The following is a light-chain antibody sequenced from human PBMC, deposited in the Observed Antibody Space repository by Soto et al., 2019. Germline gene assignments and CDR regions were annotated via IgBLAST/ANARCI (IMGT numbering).Light chain of an antibody. CDR3: QQSSRTPWT. Sequence: DIQMTQSPASLSASVGDRVTITCRASQTISSYLNWYQKKPGKAPTLLIYAASTLQSGVQSRFSGSRSGTDFTLTISSLQPEDFASYYCQQSSRTPWTFGQGTKVEIK. J-gene: IGKJ1*01. CDR1: QTISSY. CDR2: AAS. V-gene: IGKV1-39*01.